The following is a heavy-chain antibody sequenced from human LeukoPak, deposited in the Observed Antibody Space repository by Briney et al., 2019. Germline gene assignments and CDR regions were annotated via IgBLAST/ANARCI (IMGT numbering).Heavy chain of an antibody. CDR1: GYTFINYG. CDR2: ISTYNGHT. D-gene: IGHD3-10*01. CDR3: ATCVVRGVITCADY. Sequence: GASVKVSCKASGYTFINYGISWVRQAPGQGLEWMGWISTYNGHTKYAQKLQGRVTMTTDTSTSTAYMELRSLRSDDTAVYYCATCVVRGVITCADYWGQGTLVTVSS. V-gene: IGHV1-18*01. J-gene: IGHJ4*02.